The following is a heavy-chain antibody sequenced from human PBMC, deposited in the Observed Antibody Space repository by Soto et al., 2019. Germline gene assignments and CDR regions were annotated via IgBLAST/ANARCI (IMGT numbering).Heavy chain of an antibody. D-gene: IGHD6-13*01. CDR1: VGSISSNY. J-gene: IGHJ4*02. CDR2: IYSSGST. V-gene: IGHV4-59*01. Sequence: SETLSLTCTVSVGSISSNYWHLIRQPPGKGLEWIGYIYSSGSTNYNPSLKIRVTISVDTSKNQFSLKLSSVTAADTAVYYCARDSEAATGSFEYWDQGSILTVSS. CDR3: ARDSEAATGSFEY.